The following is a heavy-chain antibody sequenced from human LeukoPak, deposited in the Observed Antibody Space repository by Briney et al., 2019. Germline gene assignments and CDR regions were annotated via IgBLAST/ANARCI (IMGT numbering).Heavy chain of an antibody. CDR2: ISSSGSTI. V-gene: IGHV3-48*03. J-gene: IGHJ4*02. D-gene: IGHD5-18*01. Sequence: PGGSLRLSCAASGFTFSSYEMNWVRQAPGKGLEWVSYISSSGSTIYYADSVKGRFTISRDNAKNSLYLQMNSLRAEDTAVYYCAREGYSYGNFDYWGQGTLVTVSS. CDR3: AREGYSYGNFDY. CDR1: GFTFSSYE.